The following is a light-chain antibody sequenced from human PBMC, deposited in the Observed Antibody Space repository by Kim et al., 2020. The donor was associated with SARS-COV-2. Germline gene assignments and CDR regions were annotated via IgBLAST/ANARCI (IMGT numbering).Light chain of an antibody. Sequence: SPGQTARITCSGDILPKEYAYWYQQKPGQAPVLVIYKDSERPSGISERFSGASSGTTVTLTISGVQAEDEADYFCQSTNTSDAYLIFGGGTQLTVL. CDR3: QSTNTSDAYLI. CDR2: KDS. CDR1: ILPKEY. V-gene: IGLV3-25*03. J-gene: IGLJ2*01.